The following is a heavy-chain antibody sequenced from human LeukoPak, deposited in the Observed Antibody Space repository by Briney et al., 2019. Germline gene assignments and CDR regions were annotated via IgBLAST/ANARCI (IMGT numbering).Heavy chain of an antibody. V-gene: IGHV1-18*04. Sequence: ASVKVSCKASGYTFTSYGISWVRQAPGQGLEWMGWISAYNGNTNYAQKLQGRVTMTTDTSTSTAYMELRSPRSDDTAVYYCARVWEDYYGSANWFDPWGQGTLVTVSS. CDR1: GYTFTSYG. CDR3: ARVWEDYYGSANWFDP. J-gene: IGHJ5*02. CDR2: ISAYNGNT. D-gene: IGHD3-10*01.